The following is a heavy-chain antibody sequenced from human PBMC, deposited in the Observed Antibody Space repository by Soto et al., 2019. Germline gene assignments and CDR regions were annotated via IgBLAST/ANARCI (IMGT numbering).Heavy chain of an antibody. J-gene: IGHJ6*02. D-gene: IGHD3-16*01. CDR3: TRHLGAFQFV. Sequence: EVQLVESGGGLVQPGGSLKLSCAASGFTFSGSAMHWVRQASGKGLEWVGRIRSKANSYATAYAASVKGRFTISRDDSKNTAYLQMNSLKTEDTAVYYCTRHLGAFQFVWGQGTTVTVSS. CDR2: IRSKANSYAT. V-gene: IGHV3-73*01. CDR1: GFTFSGSA.